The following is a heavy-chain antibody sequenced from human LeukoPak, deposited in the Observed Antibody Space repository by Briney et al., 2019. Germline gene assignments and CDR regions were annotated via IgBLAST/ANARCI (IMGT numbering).Heavy chain of an antibody. Sequence: GESLKISCKASGYSFTTYWIGWVRQMPGKGLEWMGIIYPGDSDTRYSPSFQGQVTISADKSISTAYLQWNSLKASDTAMYYCARSKSKPSFDYWGQGTLVTVSS. V-gene: IGHV5-51*01. CDR2: IYPGDSDT. J-gene: IGHJ4*02. D-gene: IGHD4-11*01. CDR3: ARSKSKPSFDY. CDR1: GYSFTTYW.